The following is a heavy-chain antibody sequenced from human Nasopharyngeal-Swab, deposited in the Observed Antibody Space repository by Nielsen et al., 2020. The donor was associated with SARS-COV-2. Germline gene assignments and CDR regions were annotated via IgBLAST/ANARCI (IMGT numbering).Heavy chain of an antibody. CDR3: ARDQASIAAMAY. CDR2: INPSGGST. CDR1: GYTFTSYY. V-gene: IGHV1-46*01. D-gene: IGHD6-13*01. Sequence: ASVKVSCKASGYTFTSYYMHWVRQAPGQGLEWMGIINPSGGSTSYAQKFQGRVTMTRDTSTSTVYMELSSLGSEDTAVYYCARDQASIAAMAYWGQGTLVTVSS. J-gene: IGHJ4*02.